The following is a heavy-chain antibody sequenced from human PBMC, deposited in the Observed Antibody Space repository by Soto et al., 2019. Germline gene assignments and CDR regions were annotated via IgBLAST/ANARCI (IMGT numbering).Heavy chain of an antibody. CDR3: VRGGGDNWFDP. CDR2: IYYSGST. D-gene: IGHD3-16*01. CDR1: GGSISSGDYY. Sequence: SETLSLTCTVSGGSISSGDYYWSWIRQPPGKGLEWIGYIYYSGSTFYNPSLKNRVTISLDTSKIQFSLKLSSVTAADTAVYCVRGGGDNWFDPWGQGTLVTVS. V-gene: IGHV4-30-4*01. J-gene: IGHJ5*02.